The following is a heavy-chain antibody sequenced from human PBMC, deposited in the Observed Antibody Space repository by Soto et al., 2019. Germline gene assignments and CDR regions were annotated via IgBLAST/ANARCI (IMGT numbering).Heavy chain of an antibody. V-gene: IGHV1-18*04. CDR1: GYTFTSYG. CDR2: ISAYNGNT. J-gene: IGHJ4*02. Sequence: ASVKVSCKASGYTFTSYGISWVRQAPGQGLEWMGWISAYNGNTNYAQKLQGRVTMTTDTSTSTAYMELRSLRSDDTAVYYCARLKSYELLWFGPDYWGQGTLVTVSS. D-gene: IGHD3-10*01. CDR3: ARLKSYELLWFGPDY.